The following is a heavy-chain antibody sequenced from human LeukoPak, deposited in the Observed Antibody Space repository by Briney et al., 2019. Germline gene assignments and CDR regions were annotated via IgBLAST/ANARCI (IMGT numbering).Heavy chain of an antibody. D-gene: IGHD3-22*01. CDR2: ISGSGGNT. CDR3: AKRRGYYYDSSGYPNYFDY. V-gene: IGHV3-23*01. J-gene: IGHJ4*02. Sequence: GGSLRLSCAASGFTFSSYAMTWVRQAPGKGLEWVSSISGSGGNTYYADSVKGRFTISRDNSENTLYLQMNSLGAEDTAVYYCAKRRGYYYDSSGYPNYFDYWGQGTLVTVSS. CDR1: GFTFSSYA.